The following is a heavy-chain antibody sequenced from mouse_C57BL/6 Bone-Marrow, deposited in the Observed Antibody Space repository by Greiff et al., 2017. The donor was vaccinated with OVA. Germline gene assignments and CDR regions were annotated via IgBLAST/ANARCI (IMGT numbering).Heavy chain of an antibody. D-gene: IGHD1-1*01. CDR3: TRDPRYYGSSYWYFDV. V-gene: IGHV5-9-1*02. CDR2: ISSGGDYI. CDR1: GFTFSSYA. J-gene: IGHJ1*03. Sequence: EVHLVESGEGLVKPGGSLKLSCAASGFTFSSYAMSWVRQTPEKRLEWVAYISSGGDYIYYADTVKGRFTISRDNARNTLNLQMSSLKSEDTAMYYCTRDPRYYGSSYWYFDVWGTGTTVTVSS.